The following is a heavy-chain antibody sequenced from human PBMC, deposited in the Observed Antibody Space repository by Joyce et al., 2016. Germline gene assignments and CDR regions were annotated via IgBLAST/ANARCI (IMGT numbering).Heavy chain of an antibody. D-gene: IGHD2-15*01. V-gene: IGHV4-31*03. CDR2: LYSCASP. CDR3: ASGYCSGDTCYSVGQHYMDV. CDR1: GDSISSGDYY. Sequence: QVQLQESGPGLVKPSQILSLTCTVSGDSISSGDYYWRWIRQQPGKGLEWFGYLYSCASPSYNPSLSSRVAMSAATSNNQFSLRLGSVTAADTAVYYCASGYCSGDTCYSVGQHYMDVWGKGTTVTVSS. J-gene: IGHJ6*03.